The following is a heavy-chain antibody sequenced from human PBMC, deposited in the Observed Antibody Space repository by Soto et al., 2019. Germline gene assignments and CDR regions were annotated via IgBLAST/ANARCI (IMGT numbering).Heavy chain of an antibody. J-gene: IGHJ5*02. V-gene: IGHV1-18*01. CDR2: ISAYNGNT. CDR3: ARDRTPSDYVWGSYRYST. D-gene: IGHD3-16*02. CDR1: GYTFTSYG. Sequence: ASVKVSCKASGYTFTSYGISWVRQAPGQGLEWMAWISAYNGNTNYAQKLQGRVTMTTDTSTSTAYMELRSLRSDDTAVYYCARDRTPSDYVWGSYRYSTWGQGTLVTVS.